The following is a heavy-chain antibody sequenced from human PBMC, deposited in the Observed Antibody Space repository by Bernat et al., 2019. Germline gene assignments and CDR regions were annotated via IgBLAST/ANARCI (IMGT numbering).Heavy chain of an antibody. CDR2: ISYDGSNK. CDR3: AKGDSSGWYYFDY. V-gene: IGHV3-30*18. D-gene: IGHD6-19*01. Sequence: VQLVESGGGLIQPGGSLRLSCAASGFTVSSNYMSWVRQAPGKGLEWVAVISYDGSNKYYADSVKGRFTISRDNTKNTLYLQMNSLRAEDTAVYYCAKGDSSGWYYFDYWGQGTLVTVSS. CDR1: GFTVSSNY. J-gene: IGHJ4*02.